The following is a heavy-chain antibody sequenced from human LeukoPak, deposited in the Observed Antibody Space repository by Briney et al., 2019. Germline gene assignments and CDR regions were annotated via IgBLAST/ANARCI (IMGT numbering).Heavy chain of an antibody. D-gene: IGHD2-8*01. V-gene: IGHV4-34*01. CDR2: IDHSGST. Sequence: SETLSLTCAVYGGSFSGYYWSWIRQPPGKGLEWIGEIDHSGSTNYNPSLKSRVTISVDTSKNQFSLKLSSVTAADTAVYYCARVLMVYARFFDYWGQGTLVTVSS. J-gene: IGHJ4*02. CDR3: ARVLMVYARFFDY. CDR1: GGSFSGYY.